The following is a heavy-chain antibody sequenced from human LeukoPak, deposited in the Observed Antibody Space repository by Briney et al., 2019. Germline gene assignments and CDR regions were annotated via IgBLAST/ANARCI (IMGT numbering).Heavy chain of an antibody. CDR1: GFTFSDTW. D-gene: IGHD2-2*01. J-gene: IGHJ4*02. CDR3: AHGTVYQLDY. V-gene: IGHV3-74*01. CDR2: IRSDGSDT. Sequence: GGSLRLSCAASGFTFSDTWMHWVRQAPGKGLVWVSRIRSDGSDTRYAESVKGRFTISRDNAKNTLYLQMNSLRAEDTAVYYCAHGTVYQLDYWGQGTLVTVSS.